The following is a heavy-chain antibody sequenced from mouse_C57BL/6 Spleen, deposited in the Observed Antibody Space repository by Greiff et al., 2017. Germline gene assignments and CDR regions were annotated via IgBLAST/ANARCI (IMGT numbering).Heavy chain of an antibody. CDR1: GYSFTGYY. Sequence: EVQLQQSGPELVKPGASVKISCKASGYSFTGYYMNWVKQSPEKSLEWIGEINPSTGGTTYNQKFKAKATLTVDKSSSTAYMQLKSLTSEDSAVYYCARDSSGSYFDYWGQGTTLTVSS. D-gene: IGHD3-2*02. CDR3: ARDSSGSYFDY. V-gene: IGHV1-42*01. J-gene: IGHJ2*01. CDR2: INPSTGGT.